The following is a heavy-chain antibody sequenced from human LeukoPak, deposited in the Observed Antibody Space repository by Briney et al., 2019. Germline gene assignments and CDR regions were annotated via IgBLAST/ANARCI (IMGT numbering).Heavy chain of an antibody. D-gene: IGHD5-18*01. Sequence: PGGSLRLSCAASGFTFSSYEMNWVRQAPGKGLEWVSAISGSGGSTYYADSVKGRFTISRDNSKNTLYLQMNSLRAEDTAVYYCAKGGYSYGYGYFDYWGQGTLVTVSS. V-gene: IGHV3-23*01. CDR1: GFTFSSYE. CDR3: AKGGYSYGYGYFDY. J-gene: IGHJ4*02. CDR2: ISGSGGST.